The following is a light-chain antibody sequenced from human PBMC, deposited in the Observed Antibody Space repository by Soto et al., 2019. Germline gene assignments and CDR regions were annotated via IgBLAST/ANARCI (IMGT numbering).Light chain of an antibody. J-gene: IGKJ2*01. V-gene: IGKV3-20*01. CDR2: VAS. CDR3: QQYGSSPRT. Sequence: EIVLTQSPGTLSLSPGERATLSCSASQSISSTYLAWYQQKPGQAPRLLIFVASSRATGIPDRFSGSGSGTDFTLTISRLEPEDFAVYYCQQYGSSPRTFGQGTKLEIK. CDR1: QSISSTY.